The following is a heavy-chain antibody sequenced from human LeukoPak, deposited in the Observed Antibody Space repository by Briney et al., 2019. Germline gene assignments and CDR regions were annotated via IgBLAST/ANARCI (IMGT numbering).Heavy chain of an antibody. CDR2: INSGGSST. CDR3: ARSLGWFDP. Sequence: PGGSLRHSCAACGFTFSSYWMHWVRHAPGKGLVWVSRINSGGSSTSDADSVKGRFTISRDNAKNTLYLQMNSLRAEDTAVYYCARSLGWFDPWGQGTLVTVSA. CDR1: GFTFSSYW. V-gene: IGHV3-74*01. J-gene: IGHJ5*02.